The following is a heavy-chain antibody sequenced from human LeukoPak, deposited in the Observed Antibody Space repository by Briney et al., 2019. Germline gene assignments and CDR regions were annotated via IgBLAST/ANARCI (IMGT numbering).Heavy chain of an antibody. CDR1: GFTFTSSA. V-gene: IGHV1-58*01. J-gene: IGHJ4*02. CDR2: IVVGSGNT. Sequence: SVKVSCKASGFTFTSSAVQWVRQARGQRLEWIGWIVVGSGNTNYAQKFQERVTITRDMSTSTAYMELSSLRSEDTAVYYCAADPTMVRGVIHDYWGQGTLVTVSS. D-gene: IGHD3-10*01. CDR3: AADPTMVRGVIHDY.